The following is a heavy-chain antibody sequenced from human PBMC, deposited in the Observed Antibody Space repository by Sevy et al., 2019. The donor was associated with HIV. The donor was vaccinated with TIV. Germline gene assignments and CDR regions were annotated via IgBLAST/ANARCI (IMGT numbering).Heavy chain of an antibody. D-gene: IGHD3-22*01. Sequence: GGSLRLSCAASGFTFSSYSMNWVRQAPGKGLEWVSSISSSSSYINYANSVKGRFTISRDNAKNSLYLQMNSLRAEDTAVYYGARERGVRYYYDSSGYYYIDYWGQGTLVTVSS. J-gene: IGHJ4*02. CDR3: ARERGVRYYYDSSGYYYIDY. V-gene: IGHV3-21*01. CDR1: GFTFSSYS. CDR2: ISSSSSYI.